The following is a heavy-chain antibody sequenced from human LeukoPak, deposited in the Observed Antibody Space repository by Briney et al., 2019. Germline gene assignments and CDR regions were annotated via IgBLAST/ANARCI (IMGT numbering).Heavy chain of an antibody. CDR2: IRYDGSSK. V-gene: IGHV3-30*02. CDR3: ARYSGNYGLDY. CDR1: GFTFSNYV. D-gene: IGHD4-17*01. Sequence: GGSLRLSCAASGFTFSNYVIHWVRQPPGKGLEWVSLIRYDGSSKYYADSVRGRFTISRDNSKNTLYLQMNSLRAEDTAVYYCARYSGNYGLDYWGQGTLSPSPQ. J-gene: IGHJ4*02.